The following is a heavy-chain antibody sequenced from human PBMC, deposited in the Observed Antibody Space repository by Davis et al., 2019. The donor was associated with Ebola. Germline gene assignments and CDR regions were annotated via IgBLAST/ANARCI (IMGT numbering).Heavy chain of an antibody. CDR3: VGSGFDY. Sequence: GGSLRLSCAASGFTFSSYGMHWVRQAPGKGLEWVAVISYDGSNKYYADSVKGRFTISRDNSKTTLYLQMNSLRAEDTAVYYCVGSGFDYWGQGTLVTVSS. V-gene: IGHV3-30*03. J-gene: IGHJ4*02. CDR2: ISYDGSNK. CDR1: GFTFSSYG. D-gene: IGHD2-15*01.